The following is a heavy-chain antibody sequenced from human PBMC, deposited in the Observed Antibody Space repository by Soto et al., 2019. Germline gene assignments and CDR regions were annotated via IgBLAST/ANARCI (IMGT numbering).Heavy chain of an antibody. D-gene: IGHD4-17*01. V-gene: IGHV3-53*04. J-gene: IGHJ6*03. CDR3: AAPSDMTTVTKAGYYYYYMDV. CDR1: GFTVSSNY. Sequence: GGSLRLSCAASGFTVSSNYMSWARQALGQGLEWVSVIYSGGSTYYADSVKGRFTISRHNSKNTLYLQMNSLRAEDTAVYYCAAPSDMTTVTKAGYYYYYMDVWGKGTPVTVCS. CDR2: IYSGGST.